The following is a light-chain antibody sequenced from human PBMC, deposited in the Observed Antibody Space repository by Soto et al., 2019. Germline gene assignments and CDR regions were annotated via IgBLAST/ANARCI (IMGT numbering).Light chain of an antibody. CDR3: SSYTSSSTLEV. Sequence: QSVLTQPATVSGSPGQSITISCTGTSSDFGGYNYVSWYQQHPGKAPKLMIYDVSNRPSGVSNRFSGSKSGNTASLTISGLQAEDEADYYCSSYTSSSTLEVFGIGTKVTVL. V-gene: IGLV2-14*01. CDR2: DVS. J-gene: IGLJ1*01. CDR1: SSDFGGYNY.